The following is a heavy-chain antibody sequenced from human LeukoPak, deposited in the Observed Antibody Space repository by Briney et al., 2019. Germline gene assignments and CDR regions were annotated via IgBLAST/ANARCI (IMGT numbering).Heavy chain of an antibody. CDR3: ARQGQPPVS. D-gene: IGHD1-1*01. J-gene: IGHJ5*02. CDR2: INPSGGST. V-gene: IGHV1-46*01. CDR1: GYTFTSYC. Sequence: ASVKVSCKASGYTFTSYCMHWVRQAPGQGLEWMGIINPSGGSTSYAQKFQGRVTMTRDTSTSTVYMELNSLRVEDTAVYYCARQGQPPVSWGQGTLVTVSS.